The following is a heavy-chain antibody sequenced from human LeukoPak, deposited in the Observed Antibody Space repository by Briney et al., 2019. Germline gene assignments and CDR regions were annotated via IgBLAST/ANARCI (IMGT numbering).Heavy chain of an antibody. CDR1: GYSISSGYY. CDR2: IYHSGST. V-gene: IGHV4-38-2*02. J-gene: IGHJ6*04. CDR3: ARDRSKNDGYCSGGSCFTDYYYYGMDV. Sequence: PSETLSLTCAVSGYSISSGYYWGWIRQPPGQGLEWIGSIYHSGSTYYNPSLKSRVTISVDTSKNQFSLKLSSVTAADTAVYYCARDRSKNDGYCSGGSCFTDYYYYGMDVWGKGTTVTVSS. D-gene: IGHD2-15*01.